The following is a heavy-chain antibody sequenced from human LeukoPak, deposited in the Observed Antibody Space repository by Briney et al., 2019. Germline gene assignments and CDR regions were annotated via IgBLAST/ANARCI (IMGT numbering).Heavy chain of an antibody. D-gene: IGHD1-26*01. V-gene: IGHV4-39*07. CDR1: GVSISSSNYY. CDR2: ISYSGST. Sequence: SETLSLTCTVSGVSISSSNYYCGWIRQPPGKGLEWIASISYSGSTSYNPSLESRVTMSVDTSKNQFSLKLSSVTAADTAMYYCARDWSGSYKDYWGQGTLVTVSS. J-gene: IGHJ4*02. CDR3: ARDWSGSYKDY.